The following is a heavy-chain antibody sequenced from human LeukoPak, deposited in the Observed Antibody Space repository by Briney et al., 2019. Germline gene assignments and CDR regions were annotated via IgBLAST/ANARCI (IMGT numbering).Heavy chain of an antibody. CDR1: GGSFSGYY. D-gene: IGHD1-26*01. V-gene: IGHV4-34*01. J-gene: IGHJ4*02. CDR3: ARRGVGATLPFDY. CDR2: INHSGST. Sequence: RASETLSLTCAVYGGSFSGYYWSWIRQPPGEGLEWIGEINHSGSTNYNPSLKSRVTISVDTSKNQFSLKLSSVTAADTAVYYCARRGVGATLPFDYWGQGTLVTVS.